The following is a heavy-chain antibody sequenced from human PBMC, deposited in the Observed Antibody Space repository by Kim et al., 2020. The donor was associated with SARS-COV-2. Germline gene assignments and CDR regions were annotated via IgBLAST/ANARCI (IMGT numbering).Heavy chain of an antibody. Sequence: GGSLRLSCATSGFSFGDFALHWVRQAPGKGLEWVAGINWNSREIAYADSVKGRVTISRDDATKSLYLDMKSLGPEDMALYYCAKDRGRLVYYYGMDAWG. J-gene: IGHJ6*02. D-gene: IGHD6-19*01. CDR2: INWNSREI. V-gene: IGHV3-9*03. CDR1: GFSFGDFA. CDR3: AKDRGRLVYYYGMDA.